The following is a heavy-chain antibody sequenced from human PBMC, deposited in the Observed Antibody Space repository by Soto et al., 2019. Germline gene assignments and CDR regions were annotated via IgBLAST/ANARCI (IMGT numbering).Heavy chain of an antibody. Sequence: HVQLVQSEAEGKKPGASVQISCKASGFSFTNDSMHWVRQVPGQGPEWMGKINPTSGSTSYAQKFKDKVIMTRDMSTNTLYIQLSSLTSEDTAVYYCARDGIQLWPRYYFDFWGQGTLVIVSS. D-gene: IGHD5-18*01. CDR2: INPTSGST. CDR1: GFSFTNDS. V-gene: IGHV1-46*01. J-gene: IGHJ4*02. CDR3: ARDGIQLWPRYYFDF.